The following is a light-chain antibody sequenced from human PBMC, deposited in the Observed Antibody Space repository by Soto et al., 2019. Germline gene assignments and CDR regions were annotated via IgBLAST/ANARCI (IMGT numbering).Light chain of an antibody. CDR1: QSVSSN. CDR2: GAS. J-gene: IGKJ1*01. CDR3: QQYNNWPRT. V-gene: IGKV3-15*01. Sequence: EIVMTQSPATLSVSPGERAALSCRASQSVSSNLAWYQQKPGQAPGLLIYGASTRATGIPARFSGSGSGTEFTLTISSLQSEDFEVYYCQQYNNWPRTFGQGTRWRS.